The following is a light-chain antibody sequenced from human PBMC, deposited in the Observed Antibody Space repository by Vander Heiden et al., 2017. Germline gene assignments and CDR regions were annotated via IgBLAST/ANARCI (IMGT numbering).Light chain of an antibody. CDR3: AAWDDSLNGYA. CDR2: SNN. J-gene: IGLJ1*01. Sequence: QSVLTHPPSASGTPGQRVTISCSGSSSNIGSNTVNWYQQLPGTAPKLLIYSNNQRPSGVPDRFSGSKSGTSASLAISGLQSEDEADYYCAAWDDSLNGYAFGTGTKVTVL. CDR1: SSNIGSNT. V-gene: IGLV1-44*01.